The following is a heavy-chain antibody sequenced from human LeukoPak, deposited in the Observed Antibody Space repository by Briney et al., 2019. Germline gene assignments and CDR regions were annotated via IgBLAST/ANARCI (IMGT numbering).Heavy chain of an antibody. CDR3: ARDDGGYYHDAFDI. Sequence: ASVKVSCKASGGTFSSYAISWVRQAPGQGLEWMGGIIPIFGAPSYAQKFQGRVTITAEESTSTAYMELSSLRSEDAAMYYCARDDGGYYHDAFDIWGQGTMVTVSS. CDR2: IIPIFGAP. D-gene: IGHD3-22*01. V-gene: IGHV1-69*13. CDR1: GGTFSSYA. J-gene: IGHJ3*02.